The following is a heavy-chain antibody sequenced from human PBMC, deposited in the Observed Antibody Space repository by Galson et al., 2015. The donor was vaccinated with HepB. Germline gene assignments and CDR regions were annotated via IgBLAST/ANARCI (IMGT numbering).Heavy chain of an antibody. CDR1: GGTFSSYA. CDR3: AREIACSSTSCYGTRNY. J-gene: IGHJ4*02. D-gene: IGHD2-2*01. Sequence: SVKVSCKASGGTFSSYAISWVRQAPGQGLEWMGGIIPIFGTANYAQKFQGRVTITADESTSTAYMELSSLRSEDTAVYYCAREIACSSTSCYGTRNYWGQGTLVTVSS. CDR2: IIPIFGTA. V-gene: IGHV1-69*13.